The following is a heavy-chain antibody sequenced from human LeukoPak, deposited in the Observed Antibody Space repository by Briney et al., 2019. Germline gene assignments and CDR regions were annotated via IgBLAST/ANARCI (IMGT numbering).Heavy chain of an antibody. J-gene: IGHJ5*02. CDR3: AKGRYDSSGYNWFDP. V-gene: IGHV3-23*01. Sequence: GGSLRLSCAASGFTFSSYATSWVRQAPGKGLEWVSAISGSGGSTYYADSVKGRFTISRDNSKNTLYLQMNSLRAEDTAVYYCAKGRYDSSGYNWFDPWGQGTLVTVSS. CDR2: ISGSGGST. CDR1: GFTFSSYA. D-gene: IGHD3-22*01.